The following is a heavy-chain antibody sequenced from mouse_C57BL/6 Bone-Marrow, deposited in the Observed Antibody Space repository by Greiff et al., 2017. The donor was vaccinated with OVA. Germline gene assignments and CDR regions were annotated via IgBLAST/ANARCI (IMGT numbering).Heavy chain of an antibody. Sequence: VMLVESGPGLVQPSQSLSITCTVSGFSLTSYGVHWVRQSPGKGLEWLGVIWRGGSTDYNAAFMSRLSITKDNSKSQVFFKMNSLQADDTAIYYCAKGNYGSSYVYYFDYWGQGTTLTVSS. CDR1: GFSLTSYG. CDR2: IWRGGST. J-gene: IGHJ2*01. D-gene: IGHD1-1*01. CDR3: AKGNYGSSYVYYFDY. V-gene: IGHV2-5*01.